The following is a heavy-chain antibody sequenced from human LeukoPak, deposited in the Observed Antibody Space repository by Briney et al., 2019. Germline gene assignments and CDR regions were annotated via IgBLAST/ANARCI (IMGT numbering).Heavy chain of an antibody. Sequence: SQTLSLTCAISGDSVSSNSAAWNWIRQSPSRGLEWLGRTYYRSKWYNNYAVSVKSRITINPDTSKNQFSLQLNSVTPEDTAVYYCAREDTAELIYYYGMDVWGQGTTVTVSS. CDR3: AREDTAELIYYYGMDV. CDR1: GDSVSSNSAA. CDR2: TYYRSKWYN. J-gene: IGHJ6*02. V-gene: IGHV6-1*01. D-gene: IGHD5-18*01.